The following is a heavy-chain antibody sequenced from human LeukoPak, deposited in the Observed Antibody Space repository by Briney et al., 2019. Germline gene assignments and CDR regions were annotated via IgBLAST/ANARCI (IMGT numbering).Heavy chain of an antibody. V-gene: IGHV1-58*01. CDR1: GFTFTSSA. D-gene: IGHD6-13*01. J-gene: IGHJ6*02. CDR2: IVVGSGNT. CDR3: AADSSNYYYYGMDV. Sequence: ASVKVSCKASGFTFTSSAVQWVRQARGQRLEWIGWIVVGSGNTNYAQKFQERVTITRDMSTSTAYMELSSLRSEDTAVYYCAADSSNYYYYGMDVWGQGTTVIVSS.